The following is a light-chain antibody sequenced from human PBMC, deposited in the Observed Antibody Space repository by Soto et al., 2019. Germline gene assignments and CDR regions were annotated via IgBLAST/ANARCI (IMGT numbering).Light chain of an antibody. V-gene: IGKV4-1*01. CDR2: WAS. CDR3: LQPFSRPWT. Sequence: DIELTQSPDSLAVFMGASATIKCKSSQSVLYSSNNKNYLVWYQQKPGQPPKMIISWASTRESGVPDRFSGGASGTDFTLTINNLQAGDVAVYYCLQPFSRPWTFGEGTKV. CDR1: QSVLYSSNNKNY. J-gene: IGKJ1*01.